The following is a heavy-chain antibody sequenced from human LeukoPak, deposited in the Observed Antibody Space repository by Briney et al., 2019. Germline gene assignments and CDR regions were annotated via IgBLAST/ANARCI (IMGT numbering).Heavy chain of an antibody. Sequence: KPSETLSLTRTVSGVSLSSGSYYWRWTRQPPGRGLEWNEYIYYSGSTNYNPSLKSRVTISVDTSKNQFSLKLSSVTAAGTAVYYCAREVRVAGSRGFDPWGQGSLVTVSS. CDR3: AREVRVAGSRGFDP. J-gene: IGHJ5*02. V-gene: IGHV4-61*01. CDR2: IYYSGST. D-gene: IGHD6-19*01. CDR1: GVSLSSGSYY.